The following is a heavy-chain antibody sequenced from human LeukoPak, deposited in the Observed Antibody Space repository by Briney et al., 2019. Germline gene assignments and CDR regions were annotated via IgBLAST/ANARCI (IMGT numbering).Heavy chain of an antibody. Sequence: ASVKVSCKASRYTFIDYAMHWVRQAPGQGLEWMGWINTNSGNPTYAQGFTGRFVFSLDTSVSTAYLEITSLKAEDTAVYYCARWEAANYFAFDIWGQGTMVTVSS. CDR3: ARWEAANYFAFDI. V-gene: IGHV7-4-1*02. CDR2: INTNSGNP. D-gene: IGHD6-25*01. CDR1: RYTFIDYA. J-gene: IGHJ3*02.